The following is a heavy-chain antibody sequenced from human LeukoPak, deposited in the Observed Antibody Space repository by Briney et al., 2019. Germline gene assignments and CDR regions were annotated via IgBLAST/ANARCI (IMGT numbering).Heavy chain of an antibody. CDR3: ARLQWVAGTGNWFDP. D-gene: IGHD6-19*01. V-gene: IGHV3-11*04. J-gene: IGHJ5*02. CDR1: GFTFSDYY. CDR2: ISSSGSTI. Sequence: GGSLRLSCAASGFTFSDYYMSWIRQPPGKGLEWVSYISSSGSTIYYADSVKGRFTISRDNAKNSLYLQMNSLRAEDTAVYYCARLQWVAGTGNWFDPWGQGTLVTVSS.